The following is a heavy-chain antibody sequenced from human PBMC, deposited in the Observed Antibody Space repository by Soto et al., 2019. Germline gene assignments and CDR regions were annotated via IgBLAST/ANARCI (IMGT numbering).Heavy chain of an antibody. CDR3: ASYCSGGSCYSGVPDY. V-gene: IGHV1-69*12. CDR2: IIPIFGTA. J-gene: IGHJ4*02. Sequence: QVQLVQSGAEVKKPGSSVKVSCKASGGTFSSYAISWVRQAPGQGLEWMGGIIPIFGTANYAQKFQGRVTITADESTSTAYMELSSLRSEDTAVYYCASYCSGGSCYSGVPDYWGQGTRVTVSS. CDR1: GGTFSSYA. D-gene: IGHD2-15*01.